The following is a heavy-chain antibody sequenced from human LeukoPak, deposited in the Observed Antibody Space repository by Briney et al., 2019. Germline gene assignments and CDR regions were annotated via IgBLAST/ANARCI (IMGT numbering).Heavy chain of an antibody. CDR1: GFTFDDYA. Sequence: PGGSLRLSCAASGFTFDDYAMHWVRQAPGKGLEWVSGISWNSGSIGYADSVKGRFTISRDNAKNSLYLQMNSLRAEDMALYYCAKSLGATPYRGAFFDIWGQGTMVTVSS. J-gene: IGHJ3*02. CDR3: AKSLGATPYRGAFFDI. V-gene: IGHV3-9*03. D-gene: IGHD1-26*01. CDR2: ISWNSGSI.